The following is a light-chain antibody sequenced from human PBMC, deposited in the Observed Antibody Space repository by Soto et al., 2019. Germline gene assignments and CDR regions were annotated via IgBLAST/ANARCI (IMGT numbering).Light chain of an antibody. Sequence: AIQMTQSPSSLSASVGDRVTISCRASQGIGNALGWYQQKPGKAPKLLIYAASSLQSGVPSRFSGSGSGTDFTLTISRLEPEDFATYYCQQLRMYPSTFGGGTKVDIK. CDR2: AAS. V-gene: IGKV1-6*01. J-gene: IGKJ4*01. CDR1: QGIGNA. CDR3: QQLRMYPST.